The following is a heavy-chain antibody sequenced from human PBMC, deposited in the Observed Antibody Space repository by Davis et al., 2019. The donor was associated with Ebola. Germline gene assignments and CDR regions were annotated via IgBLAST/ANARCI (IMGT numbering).Heavy chain of an antibody. CDR2: IYYSGST. D-gene: IGHD5-24*01. V-gene: IGHV4-59*08. CDR3: ASNRDGYNRDAFDI. J-gene: IGHJ3*02. Sequence: PSETLSLTCTVSGGSISSYYWSWIRQPPGKGLEWIGYIYYSGSTNYNPSLKSRVTISVDTSKNQFSLKLSSVTAADTAVYYCASNRDGYNRDAFDIWGQGTMVTVSS. CDR1: GGSISSYY.